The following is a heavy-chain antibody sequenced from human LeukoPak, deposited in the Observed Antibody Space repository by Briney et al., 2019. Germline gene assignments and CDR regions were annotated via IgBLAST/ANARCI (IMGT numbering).Heavy chain of an antibody. J-gene: IGHJ3*02. CDR2: IYHSGST. Sequence: PSETLSLTCAVSGYSINSGYYWAWIRQPPGKGLEWIGSIYHSGSTSYNPSLKSRVTISVDTSKNQFSLKLSSVTAADTAVYYCARHRAGATSYDAFDIWGQGTMVTVSS. CDR1: GYSINSGYY. CDR3: ARHRAGATSYDAFDI. V-gene: IGHV4-38-2*01. D-gene: IGHD1-26*01.